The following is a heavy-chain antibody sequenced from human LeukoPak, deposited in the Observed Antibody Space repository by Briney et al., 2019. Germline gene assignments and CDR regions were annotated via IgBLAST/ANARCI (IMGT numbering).Heavy chain of an antibody. CDR3: ARENCSGGSCYSIYYYYYMDV. D-gene: IGHD2-15*01. J-gene: IGHJ6*03. CDR1: GGSISSSSYD. V-gene: IGHV4-39*07. CDR2: IYYSGST. Sequence: SETLSLTCTVSGGSISSSSYDWGWIRQPPGKGLEWIVSIYYSGSTYYNPSLKSRITISVDTSKNQFSLKLSSVTAADTAVYYCARENCSGGSCYSIYYYYYMDVWGKGTTVTVSS.